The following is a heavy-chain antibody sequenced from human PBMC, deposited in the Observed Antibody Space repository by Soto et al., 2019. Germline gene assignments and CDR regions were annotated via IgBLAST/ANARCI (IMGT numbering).Heavy chain of an antibody. CDR2: IYHSGST. CDR3: ARDGLKGYDFWSGYSLFDY. J-gene: IGHJ4*02. Sequence: ETLSLTCAVSGYSISSGYYWGWIRQPPGKGLEWIGSIYHSGSTYYNPSLKSRVTISVDTSKNQFSLKLSSVTAADTAVYYCARDGLKGYDFWSGYSLFDYWGQGTLVTVSS. CDR1: GYSISSGYY. D-gene: IGHD3-3*01. V-gene: IGHV4-38-2*02.